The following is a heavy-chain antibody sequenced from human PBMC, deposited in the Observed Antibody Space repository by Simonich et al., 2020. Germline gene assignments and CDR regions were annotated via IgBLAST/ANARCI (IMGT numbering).Heavy chain of an antibody. V-gene: IGHV1-2*02. D-gene: IGHD2-21*01. CDR2: FNPNSGGT. CDR1: GYTFTGYY. J-gene: IGHJ3*02. Sequence: QVQLVQSGAEVKKPGASVKVSCKASGYTFTGYYMNWVRQAPGQGLEWMGWFNPNSGGTNDAQKFQGRVTMTRDTSISTAYMELSRLRSDDTAVYYCARNGLVGILKAFDIWGQGTMVTVSS. CDR3: ARNGLVGILKAFDI.